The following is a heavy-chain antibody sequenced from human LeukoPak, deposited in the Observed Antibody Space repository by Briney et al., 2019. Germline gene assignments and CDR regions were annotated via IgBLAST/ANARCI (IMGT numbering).Heavy chain of an antibody. V-gene: IGHV1-18*04. CDR3: ARDLGTAMVPYFDY. CDR1: GYTFTSYG. CDR2: ISAYNGNT. Sequence: GALVKVSCKASGYTFTSYGISWVREAPGPGPEGMGWISAYNGNTNYAQKLQGRVTMTTDTSTSTAYMELRSLRSDDTAVYYCARDLGTAMVPYFDYWGQGTLVTVSS. J-gene: IGHJ4*02. D-gene: IGHD5-18*01.